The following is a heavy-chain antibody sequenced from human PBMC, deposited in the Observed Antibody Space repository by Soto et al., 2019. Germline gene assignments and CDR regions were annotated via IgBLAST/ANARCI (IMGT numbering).Heavy chain of an antibody. Sequence: PGGSLRLSCAASGFTFSSYAMSWVRQAPGKGLEWVSGISGSGDSTYYADSVKGRFTISRDNAKNSLYLQMNSLRAEDTAVYYCAREWGSLYYYYGMDVWGQGTTVTV. J-gene: IGHJ6*02. V-gene: IGHV3-23*01. CDR3: AREWGSLYYYYGMDV. CDR2: ISGSGDST. CDR1: GFTFSSYA. D-gene: IGHD3-16*01.